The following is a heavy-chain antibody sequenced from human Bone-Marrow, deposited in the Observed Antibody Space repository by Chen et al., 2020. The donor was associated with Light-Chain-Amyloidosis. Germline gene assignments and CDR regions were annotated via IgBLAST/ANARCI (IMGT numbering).Heavy chain of an antibody. D-gene: IGHD3-3*01. J-gene: IGHJ4*02. CDR2: ISRGGRSM. CDR3: ARVRFLEWSFDY. Sequence: QVQLVESGGGWVKPGGSLRLSCGASGFRFSDNAMSWIRQAPGKGLGWMSYISRGGRSMYYADSARGRFTISRYSANSSLYLQMNSLRAEDTAVYYCARVRFLEWSFDYWGQGTLVTVSS. V-gene: IGHV3-11*01. CDR1: GFRFSDNA.